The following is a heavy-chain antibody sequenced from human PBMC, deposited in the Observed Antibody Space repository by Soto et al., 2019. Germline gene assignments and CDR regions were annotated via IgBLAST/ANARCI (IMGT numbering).Heavy chain of an antibody. Sequence: QVQVVQSGPELKKPGASVKVSCKAQGYIFTKYGIGWVRQAPGHGLEWMGLTNVYNGDSKVAQKFQDRVSMTTDTATDTAYMELKSLRSGDTAVYYCARLQLGGDRMLNWFDPWGQGTLVTVSS. CDR1: GYIFTKYG. CDR2: TNVYNGDS. CDR3: ARLQLGGDRMLNWFDP. V-gene: IGHV1-18*01. D-gene: IGHD2-21*02. J-gene: IGHJ5*02.